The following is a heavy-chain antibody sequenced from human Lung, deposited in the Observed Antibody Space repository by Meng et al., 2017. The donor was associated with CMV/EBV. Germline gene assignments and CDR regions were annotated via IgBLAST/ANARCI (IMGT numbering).Heavy chain of an antibody. CDR2: MNPDRGAV. CDR3: ARDWEGTTVTTAGQYGMDV. Sequence: ASXXVSXKASGYTFTGYYILWVRQAPGQGPEWMGWMNPDRGAVNYVQKVQGRVTMTRDSSISTAYMELSRLRSDDTAVYYCARDWEGTTVTTAGQYGMDVWGQGTXVTVSS. CDR1: GYTFTGYY. D-gene: IGHD4-11*01. J-gene: IGHJ6*02. V-gene: IGHV1-2*02.